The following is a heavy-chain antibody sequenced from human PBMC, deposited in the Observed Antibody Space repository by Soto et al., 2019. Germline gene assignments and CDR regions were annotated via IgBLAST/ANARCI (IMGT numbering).Heavy chain of an antibody. Sequence: SVKVSCKTSGGTFSSYAISWVRQAPGQELEWMGGIIPIFGTANYAQKFQGRVTLTADKSTSTADMELSSLRSEDTAVYYCARAPSTYSRGGSCYRFYYFDYWGQGTLVTVSS. V-gene: IGHV1-69*06. J-gene: IGHJ4*02. CDR2: IIPIFGTA. CDR1: GGTFSSYA. CDR3: ARAPSTYSRGGSCYRFYYFDY. D-gene: IGHD2-15*01.